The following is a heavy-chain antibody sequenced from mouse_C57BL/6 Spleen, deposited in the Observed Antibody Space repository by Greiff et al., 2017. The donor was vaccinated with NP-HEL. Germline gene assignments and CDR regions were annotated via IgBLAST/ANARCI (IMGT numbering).Heavy chain of an antibody. J-gene: IGHJ1*03. Sequence: EVKLMESGGDLVKPGGSLKLSCAASGFTFSSYGMSWVRQTPDKRLEWVATISSGGSYTYYPDSVKGRFTISRDNAKNTLYLQMSSLKSEDTAMYYCAGRRDGNWYFDVWGTGTTVTVSS. V-gene: IGHV5-6*02. CDR2: ISSGGSYT. CDR1: GFTFSSYG. CDR3: AGRRDGNWYFDV. D-gene: IGHD2-3*01.